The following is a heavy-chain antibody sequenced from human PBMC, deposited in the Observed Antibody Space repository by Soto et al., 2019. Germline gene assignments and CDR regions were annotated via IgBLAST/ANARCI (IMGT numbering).Heavy chain of an antibody. CDR3: TTQFFLSSRKPPEDV. CDR1: GFTFGNYA. CDR2: LSGSSLNT. V-gene: IGHV3-23*01. Sequence: GSLRLSCEASGFTFGNYAMTWVRQGPGRGLEWVSALSGSSLNTYYADSVKGRFTISRDNSKNTMYLEMNSLRVDDTAVYYCTTQFFLSSRKPPEDVWGQRTTVTVSS. J-gene: IGHJ6*02.